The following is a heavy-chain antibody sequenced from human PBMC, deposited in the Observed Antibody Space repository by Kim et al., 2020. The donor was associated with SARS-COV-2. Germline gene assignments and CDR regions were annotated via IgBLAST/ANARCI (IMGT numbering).Heavy chain of an antibody. V-gene: IGHV3-23*01. Sequence: GGSLRLSCAASGFTFSIYAMSWVRQAPGKGLEWVSTISGSGDNTYYADSVKGRFTISRDTSKNTLYLQMNSLRDDDTAVYYCAKRVAPIAARPTWDYWGQGTLVTVSS. CDR3: AKRVAPIAARPTWDY. CDR2: ISGSGDNT. J-gene: IGHJ4*02. D-gene: IGHD6-6*01. CDR1: GFTFSIYA.